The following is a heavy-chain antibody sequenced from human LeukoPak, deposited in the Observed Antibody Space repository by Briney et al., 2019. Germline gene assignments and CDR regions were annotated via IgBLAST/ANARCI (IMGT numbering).Heavy chain of an antibody. V-gene: IGHV3-48*02. J-gene: IGHJ3*02. CDR2: ISCTGSNI. D-gene: IGHD2-21*02. CDR1: GFTFSSYS. CDR3: ARGLIYCGGDCYRAFDI. Sequence: PGGSVRLSCAASGFTFSSYSMNWVRQAPGKGLEWVSYISCTGSNIHYADPVKGRFTISRDNGKNSLYLQMNSLRDEDTAVYYCARGLIYCGGDCYRAFDIWGQGTMVTDSS.